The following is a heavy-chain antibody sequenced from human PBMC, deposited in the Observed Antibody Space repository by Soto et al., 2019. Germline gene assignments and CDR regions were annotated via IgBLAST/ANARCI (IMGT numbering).Heavy chain of an antibody. Sequence: ASVKVSCKTSGYSFASYGISWVRQAPGQGLEWMGWISAYNGDTNSVQKFQGRVTMTTDTSTSTAYMELRSLRAEDTAMYYCATKARVTNYLYYGMDVWGLGTTVTVSS. CDR1: GYSFASYG. CDR3: ATKARVTNYLYYGMDV. D-gene: IGHD2-21*02. V-gene: IGHV1-18*04. CDR2: ISAYNGDT. J-gene: IGHJ6*02.